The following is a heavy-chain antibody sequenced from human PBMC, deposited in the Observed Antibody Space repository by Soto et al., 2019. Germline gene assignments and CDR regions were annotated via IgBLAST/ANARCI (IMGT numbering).Heavy chain of an antibody. V-gene: IGHV3-49*04. CDR3: AKDGGSSGWLAGAFDM. J-gene: IGHJ3*02. Sequence: EVQLVESGGGLVQPGRSLRLSCTASGFTFGDYAMSWVRQAPGKGLEWVGFIRSKAYGGTTEYAASVKGRFTISRDDSKSIAYLQMNSLKTEDTAVYYCAKDGGSSGWLAGAFDMWGQGTMVTVSS. CDR2: IRSKAYGGTT. CDR1: GFTFGDYA. D-gene: IGHD6-19*01.